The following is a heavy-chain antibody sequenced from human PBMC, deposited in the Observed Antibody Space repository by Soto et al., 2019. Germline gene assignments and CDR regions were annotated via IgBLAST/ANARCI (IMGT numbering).Heavy chain of an antibody. CDR1: GGSISSGGYY. CDR3: ARGRYCSSTSCYSNWFDP. Sequence: SETLSLTCTVSGGSISSGGYYWSWIRQHPGKGLEWIGYIYYSGSTYYNPSLKSRVTISVDTSKNQFSLKLSSVTAADTAVYYCARGRYCSSTSCYSNWFDPWGQGTLVTVAS. CDR2: IYYSGST. D-gene: IGHD2-2*01. V-gene: IGHV4-31*03. J-gene: IGHJ5*02.